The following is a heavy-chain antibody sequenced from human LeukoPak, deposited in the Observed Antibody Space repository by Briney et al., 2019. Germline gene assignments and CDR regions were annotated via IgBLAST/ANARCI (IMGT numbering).Heavy chain of an antibody. CDR1: GFTFSSYA. D-gene: IGHD3-10*01. Sequence: GGSLRLSCAASGFTFSSYAMSWVRQARGKGLEWVLAVSGSGGNRHYADSVKGRFTNCRDNTKNTLYMQMNSLRAEDTTVDYCAKDLEGYYYGSGSLYWGQGTLVTVAS. CDR3: AKDLEGYYYGSGSLY. CDR2: VSGSGGNR. J-gene: IGHJ4*02. V-gene: IGHV3-23*01.